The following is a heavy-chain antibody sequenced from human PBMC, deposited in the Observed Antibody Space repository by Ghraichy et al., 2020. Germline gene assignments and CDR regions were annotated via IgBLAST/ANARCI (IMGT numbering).Heavy chain of an antibody. CDR1: GFTFSSYS. D-gene: IGHD3-22*01. CDR3: ARDLPHYYDSSGYPDAFDI. J-gene: IGHJ3*02. Sequence: GGSLRLSCAASGFTFSSYSMNWVRQAPGKGLEWVSYISSSSSTIYYADSVKGRFTISRDNAKNSLYLQMNSLRDEDTAVYYCARDLPHYYDSSGYPDAFDIWGQGTMVTVSS. CDR2: ISSSSSTI. V-gene: IGHV3-48*02.